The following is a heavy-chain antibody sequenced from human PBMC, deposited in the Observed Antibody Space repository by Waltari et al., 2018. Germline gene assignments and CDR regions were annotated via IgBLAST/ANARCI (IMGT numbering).Heavy chain of an antibody. CDR2: IYHSALN. J-gene: IGHJ4*02. V-gene: IGHV4-4*02. CDR1: GGSISSSNW. D-gene: IGHD6-13*01. CDR3: ARGYSSSWLGRGYFDY. Sequence: QVQLQESGPGLVKPSGTLSLTCAVSGGSISSSNWWSWVRQPPGKGLEWIVDIYHSALNNNNPSLKRRVTISVDKSKNQFSLKLSSVTAADTAVYYCARGYSSSWLGRGYFDYWGQGTLVTVSS.